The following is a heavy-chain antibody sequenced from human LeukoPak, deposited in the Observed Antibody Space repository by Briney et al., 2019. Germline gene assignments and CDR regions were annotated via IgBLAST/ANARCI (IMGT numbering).Heavy chain of an antibody. V-gene: IGHV3-21*01. CDR3: ARDLYDSSGYYYNY. J-gene: IGHJ4*02. Sequence: TGGSLRLSCAAPGFTFSSYSMNWVRQAPGKGLEWASSISSSSSYIYYADSVKGRFTISRDNAKNSLYLQMNSLRAEDTAVYYCARDLYDSSGYYYNYWGQGTLVTVSS. CDR2: ISSSSSYI. D-gene: IGHD3-22*01. CDR1: GFTFSSYS.